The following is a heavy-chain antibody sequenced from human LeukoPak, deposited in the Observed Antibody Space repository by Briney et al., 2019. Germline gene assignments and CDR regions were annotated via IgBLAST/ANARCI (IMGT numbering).Heavy chain of an antibody. CDR2: ISASGGTT. V-gene: IGHV3-23*01. Sequence: GGSLRLSCAASGFTLTSYAMSWVRQPPGKGLEWVSAISASGGTTLYADSVKGRFTISRDSSKNTLYVQMNSLRAEDTAVYYWAKVSSSALDYWGQGTLVAVSS. CDR3: AKVSSSALDY. J-gene: IGHJ4*02. CDR1: GFTLTSYA. D-gene: IGHD6-6*01.